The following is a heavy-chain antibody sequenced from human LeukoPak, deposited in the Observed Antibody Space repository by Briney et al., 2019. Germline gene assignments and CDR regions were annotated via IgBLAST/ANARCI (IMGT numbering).Heavy chain of an antibody. Sequence: PGGSLRLSCAASGFTFSDYYMIWIRQAPGKGLEWVSYISKSGGDTNYADSVKGRFTISRDNAKNSLYLQMNSLSAEDTAVYYCARVRQSGSPLDYWGQGTLVTVSS. CDR3: ARVRQSGSPLDY. J-gene: IGHJ4*02. CDR2: ISKSGGDT. CDR1: GFTFSDYY. D-gene: IGHD1-26*01. V-gene: IGHV3-11*05.